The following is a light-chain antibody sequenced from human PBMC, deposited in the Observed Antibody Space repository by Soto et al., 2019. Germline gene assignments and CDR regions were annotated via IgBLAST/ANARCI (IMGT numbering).Light chain of an antibody. Sequence: DIVVTQSPLTLPVTPGETASISCRSSQSLLHSNGYSYLDWYLQKPGQSPQLLIYLGSNRASGVPDRFSGSGSGTDFTLKISRVEAEDVGVYYCVQALQSPPWTFGQGTKVDIK. CDR3: VQALQSPPWT. CDR1: QSLLHSNGYSY. V-gene: IGKV2-28*01. CDR2: LGS. J-gene: IGKJ1*01.